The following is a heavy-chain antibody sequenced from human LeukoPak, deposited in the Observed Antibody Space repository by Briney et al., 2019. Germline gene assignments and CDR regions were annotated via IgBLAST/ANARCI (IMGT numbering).Heavy chain of an antibody. D-gene: IGHD2-15*01. Sequence: VRPGGSLRLSCAASGFTFDDHGMNWVRQAPGKGLEWVSGINWNGGTTGYGDSVKGRFTISRDNAKNSLYLQMNSLRVEDTALYYCATVELGYCSGGCPFDYWGQGTLVTVSS. CDR1: GFTFDDHG. J-gene: IGHJ4*02. CDR2: INWNGGTT. V-gene: IGHV3-20*04. CDR3: ATVELGYCSGGCPFDY.